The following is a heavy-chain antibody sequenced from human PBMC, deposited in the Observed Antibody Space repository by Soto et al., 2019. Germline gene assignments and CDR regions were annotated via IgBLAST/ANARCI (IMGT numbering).Heavy chain of an antibody. V-gene: IGHV3-53*01. CDR2: IYNSGTT. D-gene: IGHD2-8*02. Sequence: GGSLRLSCVASGFTVSSNYMSWVRQAPGKALEWVSIIYNSGTTYYADSVKGRFTISRDNSKNALYLQMSSLRAEDTALYYCVKDWTGDTCPCMDVWGQGTTVTVSS. J-gene: IGHJ6*01. CDR1: GFTVSSNY. CDR3: VKDWTGDTCPCMDV.